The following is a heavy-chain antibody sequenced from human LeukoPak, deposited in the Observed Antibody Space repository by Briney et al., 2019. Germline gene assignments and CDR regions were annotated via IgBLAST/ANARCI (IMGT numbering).Heavy chain of an antibody. J-gene: IGHJ6*03. Sequence: PGGSLRLSCAASEFTFSSYWMSWVRQAPGKGLEWVANIKQDGSEKYYVDSVQGQLTISRDNAKNSLYLKMNSLRAEDTAVYYCARDLGPGQYYYYYIDVWGKGTTVTVSS. CDR3: ARDLGPGQYYYYYIDV. CDR2: IKQDGSEK. V-gene: IGHV3-7*01. CDR1: EFTFSSYW.